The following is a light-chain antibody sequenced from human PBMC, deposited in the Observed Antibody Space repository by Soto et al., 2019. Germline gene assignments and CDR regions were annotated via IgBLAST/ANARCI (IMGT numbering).Light chain of an antibody. J-gene: IGKJ2*01. V-gene: IGKV1-5*03. CDR1: QSISNW. CDR2: KAS. Sequence: DIQMTQSPSTLSASVGDRVTITCRASQSISNWLAWYQQKPGKAPKLLIYKASTLESGVPSRFSGSGSGTEFTLTISSLPPDDFATYFCQQYNSYWYTFGQGTKLDIK. CDR3: QQYNSYWYT.